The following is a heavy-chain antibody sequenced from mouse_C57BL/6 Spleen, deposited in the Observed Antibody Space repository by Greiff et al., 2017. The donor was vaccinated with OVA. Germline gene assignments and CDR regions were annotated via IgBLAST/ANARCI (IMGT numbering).Heavy chain of an antibody. D-gene: IGHD3-3*01. CDR1: GYTFTSYW. J-gene: IGHJ4*01. Sequence: VQLQQPGAELVRPGSSVKLSCKASGYTFTSYWMHWVKQRPIQGLEWIGNIDPSDSETHYNQKFKDKATLTVDKSSSTAYMQLSSLTSEDSAVYYCARRDSNYDAMDYWGQGTSLTVSS. CDR3: ARRDSNYDAMDY. CDR2: IDPSDSET. V-gene: IGHV1-52*01.